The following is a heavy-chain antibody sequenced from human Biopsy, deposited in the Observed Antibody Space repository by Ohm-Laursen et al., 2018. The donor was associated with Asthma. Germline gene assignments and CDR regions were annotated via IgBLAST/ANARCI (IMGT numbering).Heavy chain of an antibody. CDR2: VSSEGHST. D-gene: IGHD1-1*01. CDR3: ARGQEDRGSDALES. CDR1: GFVFSQAR. J-gene: IGHJ3*02. Sequence: SLRLSRSASGFVFSQARMHWVRQAPGKGLERVAAVSSEGHSTSYDDSVKGRFTISRDNSKSRLFPQMDSLRVADSAVNYCARGQEDRGSDALESWGQGEKVAVSS. V-gene: IGHV3-30*03.